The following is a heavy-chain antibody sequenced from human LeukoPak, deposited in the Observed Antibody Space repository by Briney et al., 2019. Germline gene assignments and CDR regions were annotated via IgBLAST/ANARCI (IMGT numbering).Heavy chain of an antibody. J-gene: IGHJ4*02. Sequence: GGSLRLSCAASGFAFSSNGMHWVRQAPGKGLEWVTLIQYDGSKKYYADSVKGRFTISRDNSKNTLYLEMNSLRAEDTAVYYCAKDIGSYYDYWGQGILVTVSS. CDR2: IQYDGSKK. V-gene: IGHV3-30*02. D-gene: IGHD3-10*01. CDR3: AKDIGSYYDY. CDR1: GFAFSSNG.